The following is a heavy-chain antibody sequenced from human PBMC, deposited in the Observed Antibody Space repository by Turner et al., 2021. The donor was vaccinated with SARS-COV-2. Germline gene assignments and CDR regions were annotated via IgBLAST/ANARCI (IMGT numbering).Heavy chain of an antibody. D-gene: IGHD3-10*01. Sequence: QVQLVESGGCVVQPGRSLRLSCAASGLTFSSYVMHWVRQAPGKGLEWVAVISYDGSNKYYADSVKGRFTISRDNSKNTLYLQMNSLRAEDTAVYYCARDSGDFDYWGQGTLVTVSS. V-gene: IGHV3-30-3*01. CDR2: ISYDGSNK. J-gene: IGHJ4*02. CDR1: GLTFSSYV. CDR3: ARDSGDFDY.